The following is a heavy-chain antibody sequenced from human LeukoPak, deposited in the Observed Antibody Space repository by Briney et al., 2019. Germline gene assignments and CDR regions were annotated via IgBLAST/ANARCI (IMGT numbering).Heavy chain of an antibody. CDR1: GYTFTNYA. CDR3: ARASFSSFFVYWESPYFDF. Sequence: ASVKVSCKASGYTFTNYAIHWVRQAPGQRLEWMGWINGGSGNTKYSQNFQGRVTITRDTSASTAYMELSSLRSEDTAVYYCARASFSSFFVYWESPYFDFWGQGTLVTVSS. D-gene: IGHD6-6*01. V-gene: IGHV1-3*01. CDR2: INGGSGNT. J-gene: IGHJ4*02.